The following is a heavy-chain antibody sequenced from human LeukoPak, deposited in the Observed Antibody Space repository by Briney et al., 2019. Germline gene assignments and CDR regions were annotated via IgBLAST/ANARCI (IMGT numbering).Heavy chain of an antibody. V-gene: IGHV1-2*02. CDR1: GYTFTGYY. J-gene: IGHJ4*02. CDR3: VRDWGVSKGKASLLEPGFDY. D-gene: IGHD1-14*01. CDR2: INPNSGGT. Sequence: ASVKVSCKASGYTFTGYYMHWVRQAPGQGLEWMGWINPNSGGTNYAQKFQGRVTMTRDTSISTAYMELSRLRSDDTAVYYCVRDWGVSKGKASLLEPGFDYWGQGTLVTVPP.